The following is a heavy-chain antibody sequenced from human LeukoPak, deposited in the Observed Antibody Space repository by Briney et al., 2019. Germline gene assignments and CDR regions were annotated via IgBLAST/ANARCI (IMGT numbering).Heavy chain of an antibody. J-gene: IGHJ6*02. CDR1: GFTFSDFD. V-gene: IGHV3-11*01. CDR3: APDTSYSYYYGMDV. D-gene: IGHD3-10*01. Sequence: GGSLRLSCAASGFTFSDFDMNWIRQAPGKGLEWVSYISTSGSTISYADSVKGRFTISRDNAKNSLYLQMNSLRAEDTAVYYCAPDTSYSYYYGMDVWGQGTTVTVSS. CDR2: ISTSGSTI.